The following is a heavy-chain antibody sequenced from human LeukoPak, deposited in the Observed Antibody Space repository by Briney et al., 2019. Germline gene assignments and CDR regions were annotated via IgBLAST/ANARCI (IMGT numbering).Heavy chain of an antibody. CDR3: AKDGGLWVSAHWGDS. Sequence: GGSLRLSCVASGFDVNDNFMIWVRQAPGQGLEWISTITTSDGNTYYADSVKGRFTVSRDNSKNTLFLQMNSLRAEDTAVYYCAKDGGLWVSAHWGDSWGRGTLVTVSS. D-gene: IGHD7-27*01. CDR2: ITTSDGNT. V-gene: IGHV3-23*01. CDR1: GFDVNDNF. J-gene: IGHJ4*02.